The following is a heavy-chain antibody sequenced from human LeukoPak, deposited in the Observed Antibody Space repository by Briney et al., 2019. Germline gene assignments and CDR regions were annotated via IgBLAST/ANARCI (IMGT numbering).Heavy chain of an antibody. J-gene: IGHJ2*01. Sequence: KASETLSLTCFVSGGSISYYYWTWIRQPPGRGLEWIGYTYTSVNTDYNPSLKSRVSISLDTSKSQLSLNLSSVAAADTAVYFCARRGTIFGPESLWGRGTLVTVSS. V-gene: IGHV4-4*09. CDR1: GGSISYYY. CDR3: ARRGTIFGPESL. D-gene: IGHD3-3*01. CDR2: TYTSVNT.